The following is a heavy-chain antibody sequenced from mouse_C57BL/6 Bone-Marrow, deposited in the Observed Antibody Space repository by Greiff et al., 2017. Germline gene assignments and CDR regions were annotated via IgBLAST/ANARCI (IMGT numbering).Heavy chain of an antibody. D-gene: IGHD1-1*01. CDR2: IYWDDDK. Sequence: ESGPGILQSSQTLSLTCSFSGFSLSTSGMGVSWIRQPSGKGLEWLAHIYWDDDKRYNPSLKSRLTISKDTSRNQVFLKIPSVDTADTDKYYCARGLYSYGSSYLDYWGQGTTLTVSS. CDR1: GFSLSTSGMG. CDR3: ARGLYSYGSSYLDY. V-gene: IGHV8-12*01. J-gene: IGHJ2*01.